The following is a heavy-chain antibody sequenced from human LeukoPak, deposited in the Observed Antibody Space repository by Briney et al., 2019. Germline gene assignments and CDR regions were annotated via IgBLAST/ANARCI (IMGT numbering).Heavy chain of an antibody. CDR2: IYYSGST. CDR1: GGSISSGDYY. CDR3: ARDPPAAAASVWDFDY. Sequence: PSQTLSLTCTVSGGSISSGDYYWSWIRQPPGKGLEWIGYIYYSGSTYYNPSLKSRVTISVDTSKNQFSLKLSSVTAADTAVYYCARDPPAAAASVWDFDYWGQGTLVTVSS. J-gene: IGHJ4*02. D-gene: IGHD6-13*01. V-gene: IGHV4-30-4*01.